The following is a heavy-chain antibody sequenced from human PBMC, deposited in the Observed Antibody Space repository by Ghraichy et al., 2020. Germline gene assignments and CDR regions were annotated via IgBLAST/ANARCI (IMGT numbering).Heavy chain of an antibody. D-gene: IGHD6-13*01. CDR2: IKHSGST. J-gene: IGHJ4*02. Sequence: SETLSLTCAVYGGSFSGYYWSWIRQPPGKGLEWSGEIKHSGSTNYNPALKRRATISVDTSKNQFSLKLSSVTAADTAVDYCARVRPFSIAAAGTVRYFDYWGQGTLVTVSS. V-gene: IGHV4-34*01. CDR1: GGSFSGYY. CDR3: ARVRPFSIAAAGTVRYFDY.